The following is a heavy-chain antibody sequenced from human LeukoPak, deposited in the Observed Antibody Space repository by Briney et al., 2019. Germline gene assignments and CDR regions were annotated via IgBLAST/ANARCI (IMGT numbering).Heavy chain of an antibody. Sequence: PGGPLRLSCAASGFTFSDYWMSWVRHGPGRGLAWVAHINQDGSEQHFVGSVQGRFTISRDNAKNSLYLQMDSLRAEDTAVYYCVGGALDYWGQGTPVTVSS. CDR1: GFTFSDYW. D-gene: IGHD3-16*01. CDR2: INQDGSEQ. V-gene: IGHV3-7*04. J-gene: IGHJ1*01. CDR3: VGGALDY.